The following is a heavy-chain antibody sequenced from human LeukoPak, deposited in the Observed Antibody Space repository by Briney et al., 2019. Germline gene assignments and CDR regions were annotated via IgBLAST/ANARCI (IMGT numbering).Heavy chain of an antibody. V-gene: IGHV1-18*01. Sequence: ASVKVSCKASGYTFTSYGISWVRQAPGQGLEWMGWISAYNGNTNYAQKLQGRVTMTTDTSTSTAYMELRSLRSDDTAVYYCARAPTILASYYYMDVWGKGTTVTVSS. J-gene: IGHJ6*03. D-gene: IGHD3-3*01. CDR1: GYTFTSYG. CDR2: ISAYNGNT. CDR3: ARAPTILASYYYMDV.